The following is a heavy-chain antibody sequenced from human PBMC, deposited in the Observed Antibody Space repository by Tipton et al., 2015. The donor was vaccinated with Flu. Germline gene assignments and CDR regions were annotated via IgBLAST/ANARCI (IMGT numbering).Heavy chain of an antibody. CDR2: VSRSGST. J-gene: IGHJ4*02. V-gene: IGHV4-38-2*01. CDR3: ARNLDYGDPGNY. Sequence: TLSLTYAVSGDSISSDYHWGWIRQFPGKGLEWIGTVSRSGSTIYNPSLKSRVTISIDRSKNQFSLNLKSVTAADMAVYYCARNLDYGDPGNYWGQGTLVTVSS. D-gene: IGHD4/OR15-4a*01. CDR1: GDSISSDYH.